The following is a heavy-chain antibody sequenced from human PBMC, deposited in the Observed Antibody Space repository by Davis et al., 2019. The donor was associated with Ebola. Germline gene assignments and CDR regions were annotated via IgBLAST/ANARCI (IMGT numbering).Heavy chain of an antibody. D-gene: IGHD1-1*01. CDR1: GGTFSSYA. J-gene: IGHJ4*02. CDR3: ARDVRGITGPSEY. V-gene: IGHV1-69*04. Sequence: SVKVSCKASGGTFSSYAISWVRQAPGQGLEWMGRIIPILGIANYAQKLQGRVTMTTDTSTSTAYMELRSLRSDDTAVYYCARDVRGITGPSEYWGQGTLVTVSS. CDR2: IIPILGIA.